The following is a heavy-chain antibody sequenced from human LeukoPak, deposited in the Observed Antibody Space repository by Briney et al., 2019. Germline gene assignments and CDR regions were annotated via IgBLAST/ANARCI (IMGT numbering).Heavy chain of an antibody. CDR1: GFTFSSYG. V-gene: IGHV3-23*01. J-gene: IGHJ4*02. CDR3: AKTSRDYDSSGSFGY. CDR2: ISGSGGST. Sequence: PGGSLRLSCAASGFTFSSYGMSWVRQAPGKGLEWVSAISGSGGSTYYADSVKGRFTISRDNSKNTLYLQMNSLRAEDTAVYYCAKTSRDYDSSGSFGYWGQGTLVTVSS. D-gene: IGHD3-22*01.